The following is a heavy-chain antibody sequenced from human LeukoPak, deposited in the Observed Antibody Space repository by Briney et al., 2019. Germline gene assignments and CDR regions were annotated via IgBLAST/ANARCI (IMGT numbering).Heavy chain of an antibody. V-gene: IGHV3-30-3*01. Sequence: GGSLRLSCAASGFTSNNYAMHWVRQAPGKGLEWVAVISYDGSNKYYADSVKGRFTISRDNSRNTLFLQMNSLRAEDTAIYYCARDEVWFGTIDYWGQGTLVTVSS. CDR3: ARDEVWFGTIDY. J-gene: IGHJ4*02. CDR1: GFTSNNYA. D-gene: IGHD3-10*01. CDR2: ISYDGSNK.